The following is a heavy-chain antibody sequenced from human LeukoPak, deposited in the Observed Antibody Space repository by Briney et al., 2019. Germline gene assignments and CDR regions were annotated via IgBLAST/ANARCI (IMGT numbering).Heavy chain of an antibody. V-gene: IGHV3-48*03. Sequence: GGSLRLSCAASGFTFSSYAMSWVRQAPGKGLEWVSYVSSSGSTIYYADSVKGRFTISRDNAKNSLYLQMNSLRAEDTAVYYCARVPLGSSWPEYYYYGMDVWGQGTTVTVSS. CDR3: ARVPLGSSWPEYYYYGMDV. J-gene: IGHJ6*02. CDR2: VSSSGSTI. D-gene: IGHD6-13*01. CDR1: GFTFSSYA.